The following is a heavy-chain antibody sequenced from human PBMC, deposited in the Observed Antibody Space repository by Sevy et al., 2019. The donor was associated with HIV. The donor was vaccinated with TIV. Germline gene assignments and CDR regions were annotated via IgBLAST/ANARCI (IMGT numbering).Heavy chain of an antibody. Sequence: WGSLRLSCEVFGFNFRNYWWSWVRQAPGKGLEWVANIKHDGSEQYYLDSGKGRFTVSRDNGKKSTYLQMTGHSFDDAALYDCAREGEEEGKSGKKFDYWGRGTLVTVSS. CDR2: IKHDGSEQ. V-gene: IGHV3-7*01. J-gene: IGHJ4*02. CDR3: AREGEEEGKSGKKFDY. CDR1: GFNFRNYW. D-gene: IGHD3-10*01.